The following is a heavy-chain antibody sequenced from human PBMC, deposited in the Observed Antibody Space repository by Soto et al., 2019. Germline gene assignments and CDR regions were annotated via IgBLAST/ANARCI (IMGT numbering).Heavy chain of an antibody. Sequence: SETLSLTCAVYGGSFSGYYWSWIRQPPGKGLEWIGEINHSGSTNYNPSLKSRVTISVDTSKNQFSLKLSSVTAADTAVYYCARGGHHEAAAGTLFPEPFDYWGQGTLVTVSS. V-gene: IGHV4-34*01. CDR2: INHSGST. D-gene: IGHD6-13*01. CDR1: GGSFSGYY. J-gene: IGHJ4*02. CDR3: ARGGHHEAAAGTLFPEPFDY.